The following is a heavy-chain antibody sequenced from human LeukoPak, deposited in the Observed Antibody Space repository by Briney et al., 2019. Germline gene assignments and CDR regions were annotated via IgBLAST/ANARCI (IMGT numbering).Heavy chain of an antibody. V-gene: IGHV3-74*01. CDR2: INKDGGIT. D-gene: IGHD3-3*01. Sequence: GGSLRLSCAASGFTFSNYWMHWVRQAPGKGLVWVSRINKDGGITDYADSVKGRFTISRDNAKNTLYLQMNSLTVEETAVYYCVRLLDVDYWGQGTLVTVSS. CDR3: VRLLDVDY. CDR1: GFTFSNYW. J-gene: IGHJ4*02.